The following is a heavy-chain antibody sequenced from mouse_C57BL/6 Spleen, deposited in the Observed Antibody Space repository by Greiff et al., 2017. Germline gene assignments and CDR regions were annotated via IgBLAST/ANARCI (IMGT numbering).Heavy chain of an antibody. D-gene: IGHD1-1*02. Sequence: QVKLQQSGAELAKPGASVKLSCKASGYTFTSYWMHWVKQRPGQGLVWIGYINPSRGATKYNQKLKDKATLTADKSSSTAYMQLSRLTYEDSAVYYCARSPYGLYAMDYWGQGTSVTVSA. V-gene: IGHV1-7*01. J-gene: IGHJ4*01. CDR1: GYTFTSYW. CDR2: INPSRGAT. CDR3: ARSPYGLYAMDY.